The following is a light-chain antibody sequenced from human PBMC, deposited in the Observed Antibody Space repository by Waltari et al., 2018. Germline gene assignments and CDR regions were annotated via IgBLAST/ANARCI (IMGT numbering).Light chain of an antibody. Sequence: DIQMTQSPSSLSASVGDRVTINCRASQNIRTYLNWYQQKPGKAPKLLIYNAVTLESGVPSRGSGSGSGTDFTLTISSLQPEDFATYYCQQSYSVPLTFGGGTKVEI. V-gene: IGKV1-39*01. CDR3: QQSYSVPLT. CDR1: QNIRTY. CDR2: NAV. J-gene: IGKJ4*01.